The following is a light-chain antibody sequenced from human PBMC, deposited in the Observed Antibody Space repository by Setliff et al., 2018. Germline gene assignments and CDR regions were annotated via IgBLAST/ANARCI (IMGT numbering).Light chain of an antibody. Sequence: QSVLAQPAAVSGSPGQSITISCTGTSSDVGAYDYVSWYQQHPGKAPKLMIYEVSKWPSGVSDRFSGSKSGNTASLTISGLQAEDEADYYCLSYTSKTTHALFGGGTKVTVL. CDR3: LSYTSKTTHAL. CDR1: SSDVGAYDY. J-gene: IGLJ2*01. CDR2: EVS. V-gene: IGLV2-14*01.